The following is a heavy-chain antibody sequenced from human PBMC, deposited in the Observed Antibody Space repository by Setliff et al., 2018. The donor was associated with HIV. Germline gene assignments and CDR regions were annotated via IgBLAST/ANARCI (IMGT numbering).Heavy chain of an antibody. CDR3: ARDHGFPPWPSHSSDSMDY. CDR1: GFTFSSYS. D-gene: IGHD6-19*01. Sequence: PGGSLRLSCAASGFTFSSYSMNWVRQAPGKGLEWVSGISWNSGSIGYADSVKGRFTISRDNAKNTLFLQMNRLTVEDTAVYYCARDHGFPPWPSHSSDSMDYWGQGTLVTVSS. V-gene: IGHV3-21*06. J-gene: IGHJ4*02. CDR2: ISWNSGSI.